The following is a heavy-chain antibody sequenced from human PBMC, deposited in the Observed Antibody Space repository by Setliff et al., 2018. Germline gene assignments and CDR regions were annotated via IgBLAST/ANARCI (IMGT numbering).Heavy chain of an antibody. V-gene: IGHV1-8*02. CDR1: GYTFTSYD. CDR3: ARAQSWSGGPYYFDN. Sequence: ASVKVSCKASGYTFTSYDINWMRQATGQGLEWMGWMNPNSGNTGYAQKFQGRVTMTRNTSISTAYMDLSSLRFEDTAVYYCARAQSWSGGPYYFDNWGQGTLVTV. J-gene: IGHJ4*02. D-gene: IGHD3-3*01. CDR2: MNPNSGNT.